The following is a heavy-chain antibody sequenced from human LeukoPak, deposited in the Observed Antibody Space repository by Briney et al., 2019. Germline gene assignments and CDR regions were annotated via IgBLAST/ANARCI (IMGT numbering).Heavy chain of an antibody. V-gene: IGHV4-4*02. CDR3: AIRVETAAKYFDF. J-gene: IGHJ4*02. CDR2: FCLDGKI. D-gene: IGHD2-15*01. CDR1: GGSISSSNS. Sequence: SETLSLTCAVSGGSISSSNSWSWVRQPPAKGLEWIGIFCLDGKIYYTPSLENRVTPSLDTSKNTLFLRLNTASAAHTAIYYCAIRVETAAKYFDFWGEGTLVTVSS.